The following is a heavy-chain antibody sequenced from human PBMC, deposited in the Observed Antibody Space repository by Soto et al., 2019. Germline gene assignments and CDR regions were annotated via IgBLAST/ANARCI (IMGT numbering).Heavy chain of an antibody. Sequence: EVQLLESGGGLVQPGGSLRLSCAASGFTFSSYAMSWVRQAPGKGLEWVSAISGSGGSTYYADSVKARFTITRDNSKKTQYLQMNSLTADNTAVYYCAKSTVTTEHYYYYYGMDVWGQGTTVTVSS. CDR1: GFTFSSYA. J-gene: IGHJ6*02. D-gene: IGHD4-17*01. V-gene: IGHV3-23*01. CDR2: ISGSGGST. CDR3: AKSTVTTEHYYYYYGMDV.